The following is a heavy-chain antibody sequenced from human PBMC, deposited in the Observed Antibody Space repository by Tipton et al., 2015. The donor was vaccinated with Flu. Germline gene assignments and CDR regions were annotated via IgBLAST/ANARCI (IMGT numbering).Heavy chain of an antibody. CDR3: ARPGEEGWQQSGLSWYFGL. D-gene: IGHD5-24*01. CDR2: IYPSGTT. Sequence: TLSLTCTVSSGSIRSTNYFCAWIRQPPGKRLELIGSIYPSGTTYYNPSLKSRVTMSVDTSKNQFSLKMNSVTAADTAIYYCARPGEEGWQQSGLSWYFGLWGRGTLVTVSS. CDR1: SGSIRSTNYF. V-gene: IGHV4-39*01. J-gene: IGHJ2*01.